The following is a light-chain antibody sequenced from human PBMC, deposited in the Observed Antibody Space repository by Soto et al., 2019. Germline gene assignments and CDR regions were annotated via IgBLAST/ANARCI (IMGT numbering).Light chain of an antibody. CDR1: QSVTSTY. CDR2: GAS. Sequence: EIVLTQSPGTLSLSPGERATLSCRASQSVTSTYLAWYQQKPGQAPRLLIYGASSRATGIPDRFSGSGSGTDFTLIISRLEPEDFAVYYCQQFGSSLPWTFGQGTKV. J-gene: IGKJ1*01. V-gene: IGKV3-20*01. CDR3: QQFGSSLPWT.